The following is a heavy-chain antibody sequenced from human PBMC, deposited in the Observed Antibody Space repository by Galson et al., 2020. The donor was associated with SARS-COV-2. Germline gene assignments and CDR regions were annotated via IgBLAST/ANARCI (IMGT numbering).Heavy chain of an antibody. D-gene: IGHD6-25*01. CDR1: GFTFDDYG. Sequence: GGSLRLSCAASGFTFDDYGMHWVRQSPGKGLEWVASILYDGINQWYADSVKGRFTISRDNSRNTLFLQMNSLTPEDTAVYYCAKDPIAAASYAFDLWGQGTVVTVSS. J-gene: IGHJ3*01. CDR3: AKDPIAAASYAFDL. CDR2: ILYDGINQ. V-gene: IGHV3-30*18.